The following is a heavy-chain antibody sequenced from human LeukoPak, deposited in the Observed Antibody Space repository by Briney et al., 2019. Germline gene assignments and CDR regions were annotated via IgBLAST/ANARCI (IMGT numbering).Heavy chain of an antibody. V-gene: IGHV3-30-3*01. CDR3: AREKYSSSWPIYFDY. CDR1: GFTISSYA. D-gene: IGHD6-13*01. J-gene: IGHJ4*02. Sequence: GRSLRLSCAASGFTISSYAMHWIRQAPGQGQELVSVISYDGSNKYYADSVKGRFTISRDNSKNTLYLQMNSLRAEDTAGYYCAREKYSSSWPIYFDYWGQGTLVTVCS. CDR2: ISYDGSNK.